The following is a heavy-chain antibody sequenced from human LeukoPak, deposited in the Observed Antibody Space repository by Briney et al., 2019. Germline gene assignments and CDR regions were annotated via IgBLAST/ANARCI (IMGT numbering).Heavy chain of an antibody. CDR1: GFTFSTYW. D-gene: IGHD1-26*01. CDR2: ISTSSTYI. V-gene: IGHV3-21*06. J-gene: IGHJ4*02. Sequence: NPGGSLRLSCAASGFTFSTYWMTWVRQAPGKGLEWVSSISTSSTYIYYADSVKGRFTISRDNAKNSLYLQMNSLRAEDTAVYSCARDWGVGTIPFDYWGQGTLVTVSS. CDR3: ARDWGVGTIPFDY.